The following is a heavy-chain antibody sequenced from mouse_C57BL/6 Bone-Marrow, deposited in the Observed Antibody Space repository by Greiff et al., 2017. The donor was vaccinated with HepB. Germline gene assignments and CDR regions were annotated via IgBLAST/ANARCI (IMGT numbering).Heavy chain of an antibody. CDR3: ARAITTVVARDWYFDV. V-gene: IGHV5-4*01. J-gene: IGHJ1*03. Sequence: EVQLVESGGGLVKPGGSLKLSCAASGFTFSSYAMSWVRQTPEKRLEWVATISDGGSYTYYPDNVKGRFTISRDNAKNNLYLQMSHLKSEDTAMYYCARAITTVVARDWYFDVWGTGTTVTVSS. D-gene: IGHD1-1*01. CDR2: ISDGGSYT. CDR1: GFTFSSYA.